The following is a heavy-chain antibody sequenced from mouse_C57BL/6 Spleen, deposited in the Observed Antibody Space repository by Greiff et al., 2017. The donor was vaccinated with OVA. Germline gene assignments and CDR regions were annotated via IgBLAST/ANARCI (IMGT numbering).Heavy chain of an antibody. CDR1: GYTFTDHP. D-gene: IGHD1-1*01. J-gene: IGHJ2*01. CDR3: ARKVGYFDY. V-gene: IGHV1-78*01. Sequence: SDAELVKPGASVKISCTVSGYTFTDHPIHWMKQRPDKGLEWIGYLYTKHGSNKYHEQFKGKATLTADKSSSTAYMQLNSLTAEDSAVYFCARKVGYFDYWGQGTTLTVSS. CDR2: LYTKHGSN.